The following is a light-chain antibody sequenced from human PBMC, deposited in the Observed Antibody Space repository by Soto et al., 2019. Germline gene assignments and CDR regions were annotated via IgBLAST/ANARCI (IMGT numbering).Light chain of an antibody. CDR1: QSVSSSF. V-gene: IGKV3-20*01. Sequence: EIVLTQSPGTLSLSPGERATLSCRASQSVSSSFLAWYQQKPGQAPRLLIYGASSRATGIPDRFSGSGFGTDFTLTNSRLEPEDFALYYCQQYDSSPWTFGQGTKVEIK. J-gene: IGKJ1*01. CDR2: GAS. CDR3: QQYDSSPWT.